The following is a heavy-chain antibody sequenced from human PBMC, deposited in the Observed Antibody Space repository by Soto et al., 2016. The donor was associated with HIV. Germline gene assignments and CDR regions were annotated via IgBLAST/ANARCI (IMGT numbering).Heavy chain of an antibody. D-gene: IGHD6-25*01. CDR2: ISGGGDFT. CDR1: GFNFRDYY. J-gene: IGHJ4*02. Sequence: QVQLAESGGGLVKPGGSLRLSCAASGFNFRDYYMSWIRQAPGKGLEWISYISGGGDFTKYADSVKGRFTISRDNAKNSLFLEMNSLRADDTAVYYCGRDPGGSDGVHLHRDYFDYWGQGNQVTVSS. V-gene: IGHV3-11*05. CDR3: GRDPGGSDGVHLHRDYFDY.